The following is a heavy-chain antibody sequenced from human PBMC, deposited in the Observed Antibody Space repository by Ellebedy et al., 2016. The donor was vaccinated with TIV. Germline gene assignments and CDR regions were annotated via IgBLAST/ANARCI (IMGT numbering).Heavy chain of an antibody. CDR3: ARVIVVVVAATPEVYFDY. D-gene: IGHD2-15*01. V-gene: IGHV4-4*02. CDR1: GGSISSSNW. J-gene: IGHJ4*02. Sequence: MPSETLSLTCAVSGGSISSSNWWSWVRQPPGKGLEWIGEIYHSGSTNYNPSLKSRVTISVDKSKNQFSLKLSSVTAADTAVYYCARVIVVVVAATPEVYFDYWGQGTLVTVSS. CDR2: IYHSGST.